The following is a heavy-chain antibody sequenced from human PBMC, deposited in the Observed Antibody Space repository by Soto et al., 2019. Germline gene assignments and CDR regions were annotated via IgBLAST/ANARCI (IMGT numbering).Heavy chain of an antibody. J-gene: IGHJ4*02. CDR3: ARDKRDLRFLEWSYYFGY. V-gene: IGHV3-30-3*01. D-gene: IGHD3-3*01. Sequence: QVQLVESGGGVVQPGRSLRLSCAASGFTFSTYAMHWVRQAPGKGLEWVAVISYDGSNKYYADSVKGRFTISRDNSKNTLYLQMNSLRAEETAVYYCARDKRDLRFLEWSYYFGYWGQGTLVTVSS. CDR2: ISYDGSNK. CDR1: GFTFSTYA.